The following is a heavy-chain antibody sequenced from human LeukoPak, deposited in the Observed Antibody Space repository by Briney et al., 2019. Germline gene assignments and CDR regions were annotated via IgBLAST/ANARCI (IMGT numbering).Heavy chain of an antibody. V-gene: IGHV3-11*01. Sequence: GGSLRLSCAASGFNLSDYYMTWIRQAPGKGLEWLSYISNNGYSTYYRDSVKGRFTISRDNAKNSMYLEMNSLTVEDTAVYYCARQKRTFDYWGRGTLVTVS. CDR2: ISNNGYST. J-gene: IGHJ4*02. CDR3: ARQKRTFDY. CDR1: GFNLSDYY.